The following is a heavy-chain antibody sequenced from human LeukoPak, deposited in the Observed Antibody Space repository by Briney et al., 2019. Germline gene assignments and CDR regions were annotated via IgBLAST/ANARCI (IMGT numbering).Heavy chain of an antibody. CDR1: GFTFSDYY. J-gene: IGHJ5*02. CDR2: ISSSGTYA. CDR3: ARGSPQGFDP. Sequence: GGSLRLSCVASGFTFSDYYMSWIRQAPGKGLQYVSYISSSGTYANYANSVKGRFTNSRDNSKNTLYLQMNSLRAEDTAVYYCARGSPQGFDPWGQGTLVTVSS. V-gene: IGHV3-11*06.